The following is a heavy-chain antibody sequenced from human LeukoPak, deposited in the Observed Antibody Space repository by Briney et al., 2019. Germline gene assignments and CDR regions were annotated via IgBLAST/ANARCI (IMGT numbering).Heavy chain of an antibody. J-gene: IGHJ5*02. V-gene: IGHV4-30-2*01. CDR1: GGSISSGGYY. CDR3: ARSSGVVVVPAAAPWFDP. CDR2: IYHSGST. D-gene: IGHD2-2*01. Sequence: PSETLSLTCTVSGGSISSGGYYWSWIRQPPGKGLEWIGYIYHSGSTYYNPSLKSRVTISVDRSKTQFSLKLSSVTAADTAVYYCARSSGVVVVPAAAPWFDPWGQGTLVTVSS.